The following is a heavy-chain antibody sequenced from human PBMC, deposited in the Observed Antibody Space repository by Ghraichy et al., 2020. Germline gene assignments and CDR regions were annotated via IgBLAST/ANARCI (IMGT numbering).Heavy chain of an antibody. D-gene: IGHD2/OR15-2a*01. V-gene: IGHV3-53*01. CDR3: ARESSTYYYYYYGMDV. CDR2: IYSGGHT. CDR1: GFSVSSNY. J-gene: IGHJ6*02. Sequence: GGSLRLSCAASGFSVSSNYMSWVRQAPGKGLEWVSVIYSGGHTYSADSVKGRFTISRDRSENTLYLQMNSLRAEDTAVYYCARESSTYYYYYYGMDVWGQGTTVTVSS.